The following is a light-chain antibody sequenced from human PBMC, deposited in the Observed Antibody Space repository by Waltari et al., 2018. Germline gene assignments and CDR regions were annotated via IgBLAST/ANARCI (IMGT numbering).Light chain of an antibody. CDR2: AAS. Sequence: EIVLTQSPGTLSLSPGERATLPCRASKRVSSSYLAWYQQSHGQAPRLLIYAASSSATGIPDRFSGSGSGTEFTLTISRLEPEDFAVYYWQQYGSSPLTFGGGTKVEI. CDR1: KRVSSSY. J-gene: IGKJ4*01. CDR3: QQYGSSPLT. V-gene: IGKV3-20*01.